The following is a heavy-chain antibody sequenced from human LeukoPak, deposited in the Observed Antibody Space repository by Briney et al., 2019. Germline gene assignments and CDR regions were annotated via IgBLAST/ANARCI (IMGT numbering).Heavy chain of an antibody. CDR1: VFTFRTDF. V-gene: IGHV3-7*01. D-gene: IGHD4-17*01. J-gene: IGHJ4*02. CDR2: IKPDGSET. CDR3: ARDHAYGALDY. Sequence: GGSLRLSCAPSVFTFRTDFMRWVRQAPGKGLEWVANIKPDGSETAYGDSVKGRFTISRDNAKNSLYLQMNSLRVDDTAVYYYARDHAYGALDYWGQGTLVTVSS.